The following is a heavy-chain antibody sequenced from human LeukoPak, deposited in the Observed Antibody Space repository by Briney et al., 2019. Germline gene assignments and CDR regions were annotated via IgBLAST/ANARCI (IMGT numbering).Heavy chain of an antibody. D-gene: IGHD2-15*01. CDR3: AKYCSGGNCYSGLY. V-gene: IGHV3-23*01. Sequence: GGSLRLSCAASGFTFRSYAMTWVRQAPGRGLQWVSTITSGGNTYYADSVKGRFTISRDNSKNTLYLQMNSLRAEDTAVYYCAKYCSGGNCYSGLYWGQGTLVTVSS. CDR1: GFTFRSYA. CDR2: ITSGGNT. J-gene: IGHJ4*02.